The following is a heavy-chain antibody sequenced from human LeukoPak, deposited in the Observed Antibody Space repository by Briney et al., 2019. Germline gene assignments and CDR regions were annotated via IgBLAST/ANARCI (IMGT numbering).Heavy chain of an antibody. D-gene: IGHD4-17*01. CDR3: ARDLVTVTKGFDI. Sequence: SETLSLTCAVSADSFSSHYWTWIRQSPGKGLEWIGYISYIGSTNYNPSLKSRVTNSIDTSKNQFSLKLRYVTAADTAVYYCARDLVTVTKGFDIWGQGTMVSVSS. V-gene: IGHV4-59*11. CDR1: ADSFSSHY. CDR2: ISYIGST. J-gene: IGHJ3*02.